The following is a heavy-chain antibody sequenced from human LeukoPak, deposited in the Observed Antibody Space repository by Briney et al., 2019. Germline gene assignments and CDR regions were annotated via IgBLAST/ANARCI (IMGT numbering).Heavy chain of an antibody. Sequence: GASVKVSCKASGGTFSSYAISWVRQAPGQGLEWMGGIIPIFGTANYAQKFQGRVTITADKSTSTAYMELSSLRSEDTAVYYCARVPLEYYGFWLFDPWGQGTLVTVSS. CDR2: IIPIFGTA. CDR1: GGTFSSYA. V-gene: IGHV1-69*06. D-gene: IGHD3-3*01. J-gene: IGHJ5*02. CDR3: ARVPLEYYGFWLFDP.